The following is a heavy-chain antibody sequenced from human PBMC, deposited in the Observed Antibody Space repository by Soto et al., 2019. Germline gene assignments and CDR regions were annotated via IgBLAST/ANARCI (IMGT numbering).Heavy chain of an antibody. CDR2: IYYSGST. J-gene: IGHJ4*02. CDR3: ARDQSGWYFEY. D-gene: IGHD6-19*01. CDR1: GGSISSYY. V-gene: IGHV4-59*01. Sequence: QVQLQESGPGLVKPSETLSLTCTVSGGSISSYYWSWIRQPPGKGLEWIGYIYYSGSTNYNPSLKSRVTIAVDTSKNQFSLKLSSVTAADTAVYSCARDQSGWYFEYWGQGNLVTVSS.